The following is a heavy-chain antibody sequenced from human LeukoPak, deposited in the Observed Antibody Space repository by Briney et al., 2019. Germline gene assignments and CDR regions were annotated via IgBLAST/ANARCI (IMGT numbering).Heavy chain of an antibody. CDR2: IKPDGSEK. CDR3: TRYGLTAALDF. D-gene: IGHD2-21*02. V-gene: IGHV3-7*01. CDR1: GFTFSSSW. J-gene: IGHJ4*02. Sequence: GGSLRLSCAASGFTFSSSWMSWVRQAPGKGLEWVANIKPDGSEKFHVDSVKGRFTISRDNSKSSLSLQMNSLRAEDTAVYYCTRYGLTAALDFWGQGTLVTVSS.